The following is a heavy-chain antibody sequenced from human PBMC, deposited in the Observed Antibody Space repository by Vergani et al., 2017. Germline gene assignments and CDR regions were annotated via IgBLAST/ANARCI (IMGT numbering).Heavy chain of an antibody. Sequence: EVHLEESGGGLVQPGGSLRLSCEASGFNFQIYWMGWVRQTAEKGLEWVANIKQDGSEDYYVDSVKGRFTITRDNAKKFIYLQMNSLRADDTAVYYCARDRGLGGYWGQGTLVTVSS. CDR3: ARDRGLGGY. V-gene: IGHV3-7*01. CDR2: IKQDGSED. J-gene: IGHJ4*02. CDR1: GFNFQIYW. D-gene: IGHD3-10*01.